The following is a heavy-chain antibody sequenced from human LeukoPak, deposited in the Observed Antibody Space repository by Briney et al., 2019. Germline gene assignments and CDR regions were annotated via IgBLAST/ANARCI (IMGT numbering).Heavy chain of an antibody. D-gene: IGHD2-21*02. CDR3: ARRKLVTKGWFDP. V-gene: IGHV4-34*01. CDR1: GGSFSGYY. CDR2: INHSGST. Sequence: SETLSLTCAVYGGSFSGYYWSWIRQPPGKGLEWIGEINHSGSTNYNPSLKSRVTISVDTSKNQFSLKLSSVTAADTAVYYCARRKLVTKGWFDPWGQGTLVTVSS. J-gene: IGHJ5*02.